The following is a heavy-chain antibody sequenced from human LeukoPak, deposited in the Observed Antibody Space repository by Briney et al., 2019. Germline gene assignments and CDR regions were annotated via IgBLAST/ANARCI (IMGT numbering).Heavy chain of an antibody. V-gene: IGHV4-34*01. CDR2: INHSGST. D-gene: IGHD2-2*01. CDR3: ARGFGMTGLIVVVPMWDYGMDV. J-gene: IGHJ6*02. Sequence: PSETLSLTCAVYGGSFSGYYWSWIRQPPGKGLEWIGEINHSGSTNYNPSLKSRVTISVDTSKNQFSLKLSSVTAADTAVYYCARGFGMTGLIVVVPMWDYGMDVWGQGTTVTVSS. CDR1: GGSFSGYY.